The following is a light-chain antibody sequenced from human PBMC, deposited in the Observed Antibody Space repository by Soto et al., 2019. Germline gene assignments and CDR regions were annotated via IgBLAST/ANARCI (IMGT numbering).Light chain of an antibody. V-gene: IGLV2-14*01. CDR1: ASDIGGYNY. J-gene: IGLJ2*01. Sequence: QSALTQPASVSGSPGQSITISCTGTASDIGGYNYVSWYQQYPGKVPKLMIYDVSNRPSGVSNRFSGSKSGNTASLIISGLQAEDEADYYCSSYTTSSTVVFGGGTKLTVL. CDR2: DVS. CDR3: SSYTTSSTVV.